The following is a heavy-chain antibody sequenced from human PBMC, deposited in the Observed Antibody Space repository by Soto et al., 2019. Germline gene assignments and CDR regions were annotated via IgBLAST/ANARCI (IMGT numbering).Heavy chain of an antibody. CDR2: IIPIFGTT. V-gene: IGHV1-69*13. CDR3: ARDPGIDKWFDP. J-gene: IGHJ5*02. Sequence: ASVKVSCKASGGTFSSYAISWVREAPGQGLEWLGGIIPIFGTTNYAQKFQGRVTITADESTSTACMELSSLRSEDTAVYYCARDPGIDKWFDPWGQGTLVTVSS. CDR1: GGTFSSYA. D-gene: IGHD1-20*01.